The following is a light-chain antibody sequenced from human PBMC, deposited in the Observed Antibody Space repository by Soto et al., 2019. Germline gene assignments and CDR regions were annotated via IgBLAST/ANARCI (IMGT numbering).Light chain of an antibody. V-gene: IGLV2-14*01. J-gene: IGLJ2*01. CDR2: DVS. CDR3: SSYSSSSTL. Sequence: QSALTQPASVSGSPGQSITISCTGSSSDVGCYDYVSWYQQHPGKAPKLMIYDVSNRPSGVSNRFSGSKSANPASLTISGLQAEDEADYYCSSYSSSSTLFGGGTKVTVL. CDR1: SSDVGCYDY.